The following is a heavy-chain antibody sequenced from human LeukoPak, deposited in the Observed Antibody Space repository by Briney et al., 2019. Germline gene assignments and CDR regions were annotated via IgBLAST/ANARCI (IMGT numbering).Heavy chain of an antibody. J-gene: IGHJ3*02. CDR2: IKSKTDGGTT. D-gene: IGHD3-16*01. CDR1: GFTFSNAW. V-gene: IGHV3-15*01. Sequence: KPGGSLRLSCGASGFTFSNAWMSWVRQAPGKGLEWVGRIKSKTDGGTTDYAAPVKGRFTISRDDSKNTLYLQMNSLKTEDTAVYYCTTDPMLGAFDIWGQGTMVTVSS. CDR3: TTDPMLGAFDI.